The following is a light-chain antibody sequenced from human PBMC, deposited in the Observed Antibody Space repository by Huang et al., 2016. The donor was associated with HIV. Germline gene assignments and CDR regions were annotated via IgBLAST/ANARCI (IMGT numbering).Light chain of an antibody. J-gene: IGKJ3*01. CDR1: QDLSNY. V-gene: IGKV1-33*01. CDR2: DAS. CDR3: QQYDNLPRFT. Sequence: DIQMTQSPSSLSASVGARVTITCQASQDLSNYLNWYQQKPGKAPKLLIYDASNLETGVSSRFSGSGSGTDFTVTISSLQPEDIATYYCQQYDNLPRFTFGPGTKVDIK.